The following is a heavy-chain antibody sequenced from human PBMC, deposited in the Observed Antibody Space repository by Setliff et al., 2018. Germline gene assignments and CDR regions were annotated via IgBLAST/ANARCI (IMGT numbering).Heavy chain of an antibody. CDR3: ARGRNIAARLLDS. V-gene: IGHV4-34*01. Sequence: PSETLSLTCTVYGGPLSGFSWNWIRQSPGGGLEWIGEITDTGRTKYIPSLKSRVTISIDTSKDQFSLKLISMSAADTAVYFCARGRNIAARLLDSWGQGALVTVSS. CDR1: GGPLSGFS. J-gene: IGHJ4*02. CDR2: ITDTGRT. D-gene: IGHD6-6*01.